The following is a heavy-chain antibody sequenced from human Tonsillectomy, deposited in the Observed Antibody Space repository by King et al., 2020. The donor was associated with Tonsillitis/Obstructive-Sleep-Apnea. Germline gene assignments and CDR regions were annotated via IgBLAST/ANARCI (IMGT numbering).Heavy chain of an antibody. CDR3: AKGQWELLGRYYYYYYMDV. CDR2: ISGSGGST. D-gene: IGHD1-26*01. CDR1: GFTFSSYA. J-gene: IGHJ6*03. Sequence: VQLVESGGGLVQPGGSLRLSCAASGFTFSSYAMSWVRQAPGKGLEWVSAISGSGGSTYYADSVKGRFTISRDNSKNTLYLQMNSLRAEDTAVYYCAKGQWELLGRYYYYYYMDVWGKGTTVTVSS. V-gene: IGHV3-23*04.